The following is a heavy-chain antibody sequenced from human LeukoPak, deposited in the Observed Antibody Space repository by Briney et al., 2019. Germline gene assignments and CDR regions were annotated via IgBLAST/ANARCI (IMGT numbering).Heavy chain of an antibody. CDR1: GGSFSGYY. J-gene: IGHJ3*02. V-gene: IGHV4-34*01. CDR3: AKSNGYGLVDI. CDR2: INHSGST. Sequence: SETLSLTCAVYGGSFSGYYWSWIRQPPGKGLEWIGEINHSGSTNYNPSLKSRVTISVDTSKNQFSLKLSSVTAAGTAVYYCAKSNGYGLVDIWGQGTMVTVSS. D-gene: IGHD3-10*01.